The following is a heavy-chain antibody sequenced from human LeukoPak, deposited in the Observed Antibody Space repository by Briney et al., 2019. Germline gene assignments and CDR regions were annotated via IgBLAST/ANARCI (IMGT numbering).Heavy chain of an antibody. J-gene: IGHJ4*02. V-gene: IGHV1-2*02. CDR1: GYTFTDYY. CDR3: AREGNGLLSKDLDY. Sequence: GASVNVSCMGSGYTFTDYYLHWVRQAPGQGLDGVGYINPRDGGTSSPPNFRGRVTMTTEASSSTVYMELSRLTSDDTAIYYCAREGNGLLSKDLDYWGQGTLVTVSS. D-gene: IGHD2-15*01. CDR2: INPRDGGT.